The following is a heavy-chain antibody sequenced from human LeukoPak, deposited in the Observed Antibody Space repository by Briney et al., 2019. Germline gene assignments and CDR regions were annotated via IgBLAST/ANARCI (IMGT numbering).Heavy chain of an antibody. D-gene: IGHD6-13*01. V-gene: IGHV3-30-3*01. CDR1: GFTFSSYA. Sequence: GGSLRLSCAASGFTFSSYAMHWVRQAPGKGLEWVAVILYDGSNKYYADSVKGRFTISRDNSKNTLYLQMNSLRGEDTAVYYCARGTQSVHSSSPSWGQGTLVTVSS. CDR2: ILYDGSNK. J-gene: IGHJ4*02. CDR3: ARGTQSVHSSSPS.